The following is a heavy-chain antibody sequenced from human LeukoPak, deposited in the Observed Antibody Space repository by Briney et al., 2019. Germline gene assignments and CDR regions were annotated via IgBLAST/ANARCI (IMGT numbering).Heavy chain of an antibody. Sequence: YWTSWVRQAPGKGLEGVANIKQDGSEKYYVDSVKGRFTISRDNAKKSLYLQMNSLRAEDTAVYYCARAWGILRYFDWLHYMDVWGKGTTVTVSS. CDR3: ARAWGILRYFDWLHYMDV. CDR1: YW. V-gene: IGHV3-7*01. D-gene: IGHD3-9*01. J-gene: IGHJ6*03. CDR2: IKQDGSEK.